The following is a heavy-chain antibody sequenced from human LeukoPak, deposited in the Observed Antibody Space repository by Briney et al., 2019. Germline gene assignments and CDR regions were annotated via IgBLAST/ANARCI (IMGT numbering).Heavy chain of an antibody. J-gene: IGHJ6*03. CDR1: GYTFTSYG. CDR3: ARILHIESGHSSEYMDV. CDR2: ISAYNGNT. D-gene: IGHD6-19*01. V-gene: IGHV1-18*01. Sequence: ASVKVSCKASGYTFTSYGISWVRQAPGQGLEWMGWISAYNGNTNYAQRLQGRVTMTTDTSTSTAYMELRSLRSDDTAVYYCARILHIESGHSSEYMDVWGKGTTVTVSS.